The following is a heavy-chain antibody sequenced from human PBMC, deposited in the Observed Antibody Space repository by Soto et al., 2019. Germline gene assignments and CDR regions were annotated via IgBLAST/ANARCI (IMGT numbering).Heavy chain of an antibody. CDR3: LRDEVTPPVLGFDY. V-gene: IGHV1-18*01. Sequence: QIQLVQSGAEVKKPGASVKVSCKASDYSFSSYAISWVRQAPGQGLEWMGWINPYNENTNYAQKFQGRISMTTDTSTSTAYMELRSLRFDDTATYYCLRDEVTPPVLGFDYWGQGTLVTVAS. CDR1: DYSFSSYA. CDR2: INPYNENT. D-gene: IGHD2-21*02. J-gene: IGHJ4*02.